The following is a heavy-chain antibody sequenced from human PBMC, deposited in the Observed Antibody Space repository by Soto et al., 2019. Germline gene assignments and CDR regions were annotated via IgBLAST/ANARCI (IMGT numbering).Heavy chain of an antibody. J-gene: IGHJ4*02. D-gene: IGHD3-22*01. V-gene: IGHV1-3*01. Sequence: ASVKVSCKASGYTFTIYAMHWVRQAPGQRLEWMGWINAGNGNTKYSQKFQGRVTISADESMTTAYMELRGLRSEDTAVYYCVRGPDYERYFDYWGQGTLVTV. CDR3: VRGPDYERYFDY. CDR1: GYTFTIYA. CDR2: INAGNGNT.